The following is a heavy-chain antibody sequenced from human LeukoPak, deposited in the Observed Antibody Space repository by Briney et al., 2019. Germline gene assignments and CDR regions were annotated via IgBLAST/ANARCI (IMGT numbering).Heavy chain of an antibody. CDR2: ISGSGGST. CDR3: AKVYSDYYYYMDV. J-gene: IGHJ6*03. V-gene: IGHV3-23*01. Sequence: GSLRLSWAASGFTFSSYAMSWVRQAPGEGLGWVSAISGSGGSTYYADSVKGRFTISRDNSKNTLYLQMNSLRAEDTAVYYCAKVYSDYYYYMDVWGKGTTVTVSS. CDR1: GFTFSSYA. D-gene: IGHD2-21*01.